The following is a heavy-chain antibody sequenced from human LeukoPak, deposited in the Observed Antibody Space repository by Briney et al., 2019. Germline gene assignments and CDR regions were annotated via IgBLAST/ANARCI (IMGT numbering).Heavy chain of an antibody. CDR2: ISYDGSNK. CDR1: GFTFSSSA. J-gene: IGHJ4*02. CDR3: AKDGGYCSSTSCLDY. D-gene: IGHD2-2*01. Sequence: GGSLRLSCAASGFTFSSSAMNWVRRAPGKGLEWVAVISYDGSNKYYADSVKGRFTISRDNSKNTLYLQMNSLRAEDTAVYYCAKDGGYCSSTSCLDYWGQGTLVTVSS. V-gene: IGHV3-30*18.